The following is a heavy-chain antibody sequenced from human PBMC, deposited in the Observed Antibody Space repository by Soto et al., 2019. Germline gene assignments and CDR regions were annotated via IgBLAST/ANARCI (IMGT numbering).Heavy chain of an antibody. CDR1: GFTFSKYP. V-gene: IGHV3-23*01. D-gene: IGHD3-22*01. Sequence: PGGSLTLSCAASGFTFSKYPMNWVRQAPGKGLEWVSAISGSGGSKYYADSVKGRFTISRDNSKNTLYLQMNSLRAEDTAVYYCAREPDYYDSSAAFDIWGQGTMVTVSS. CDR2: ISGSGGSK. J-gene: IGHJ3*02. CDR3: AREPDYYDSSAAFDI.